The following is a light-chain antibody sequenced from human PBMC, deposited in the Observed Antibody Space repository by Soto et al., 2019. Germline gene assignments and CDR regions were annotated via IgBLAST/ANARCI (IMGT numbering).Light chain of an antibody. Sequence: DIQMTQSPSTLSASVGDRVTITCRASQSISSWLAWYQQKPGKAPKLLIYKASSLESGVPSRFSGSGSGTEFTLTISSLQPDDFATYYCQQYNSSFWTFSQGTKVEIK. CDR1: QSISSW. V-gene: IGKV1-5*03. CDR3: QQYNSSFWT. J-gene: IGKJ1*01. CDR2: KAS.